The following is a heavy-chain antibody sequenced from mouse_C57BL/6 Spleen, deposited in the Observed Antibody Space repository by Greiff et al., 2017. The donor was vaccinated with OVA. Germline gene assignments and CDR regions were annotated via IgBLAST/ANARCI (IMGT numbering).Heavy chain of an antibody. J-gene: IGHJ2*01. CDR3: TRGGLDY. CDR1: GYTFTDYE. V-gene: IGHV1-15*01. Sequence: QVQLKQSGAELVRPGASVTLSCKASGYTFTDYEMHWVKQTPVHGLEWIGAIDPETGGTAYNQKFKGKAILTADKSSSTAYMELRSLASEDSAVYYCTRGGLDYWGKGTTLTVSS. CDR2: IDPETGGT.